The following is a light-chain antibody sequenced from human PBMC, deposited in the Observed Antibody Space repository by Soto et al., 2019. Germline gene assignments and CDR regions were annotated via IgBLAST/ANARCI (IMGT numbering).Light chain of an antibody. CDR3: GADHGSGSNFVYLYV. CDR1: SGYSNYK. J-gene: IGLJ1*01. CDR2: VGTGGIVG. Sequence: QLVLTQPPSASASLGASVTLTCTLSSGYSNYKVDWYQQRPGKGPRFVMRVGTGGIVGSKGDGIPDRFSVLGSGLNRYLTIKNIQEEDESDYHCGADHGSGSNFVYLYVFGTGTKVTVL. V-gene: IGLV9-49*01.